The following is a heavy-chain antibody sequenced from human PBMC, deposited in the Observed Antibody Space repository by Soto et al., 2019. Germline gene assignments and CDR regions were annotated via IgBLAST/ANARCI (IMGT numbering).Heavy chain of an antibody. V-gene: IGHV3-48*03. D-gene: IGHD3-10*01. CDR3: VSRGLGYYYGMDV. J-gene: IGHJ6*02. Sequence: SGGSLRLSCAASGFTFSSYEMNWARQAPGKGLEWVSYISSSGSTIYYADSVKGRFTISRDNAKNSLYLQMNSLRAEDTAVYYCVSRGLGYYYGMDVWGQGTTVTVSS. CDR2: ISSSGSTI. CDR1: GFTFSSYE.